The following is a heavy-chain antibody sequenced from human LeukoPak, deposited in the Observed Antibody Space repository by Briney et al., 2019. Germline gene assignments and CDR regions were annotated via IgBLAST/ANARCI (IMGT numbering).Heavy chain of an antibody. V-gene: IGHV3-30*07. CDR2: ISYDGSNK. CDR3: AKDQRVLWFGELFWFDP. Sequence: GGSLRLSCAASGFTFSSYAMHWVRQAPGKGLEWVAVISYDGSNKYYADSVKGRFTISRDNSKNTLYLQMNSLRAEDTAVYYCAKDQRVLWFGELFWFDPWGQGTLVTVSS. J-gene: IGHJ5*02. D-gene: IGHD3-10*01. CDR1: GFTFSSYA.